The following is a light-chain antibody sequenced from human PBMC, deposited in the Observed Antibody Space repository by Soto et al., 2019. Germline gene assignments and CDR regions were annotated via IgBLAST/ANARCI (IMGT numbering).Light chain of an antibody. Sequence: EIVLTQSPGTLSLSPGERATLSCRASQSVSTNYLAWYQQKPGQAPRLLIYGASDRATGIPDRLSGSGSGTDFTLTISRLEYEDFAVYYCRQYGTSPYTFGQGTRLEI. V-gene: IGKV3-20*01. CDR1: QSVSTNY. J-gene: IGKJ2*01. CDR2: GAS. CDR3: RQYGTSPYT.